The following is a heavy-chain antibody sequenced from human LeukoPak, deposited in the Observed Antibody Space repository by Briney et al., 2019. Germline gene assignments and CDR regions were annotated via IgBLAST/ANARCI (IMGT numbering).Heavy chain of an antibody. V-gene: IGHV3-7*01. CDR1: GFTFSTYW. CDR2: IKQDGSEK. Sequence: GGSRRLSCSASGFTFSTYWMSWVRQAPGKGLEWVANIKQDGSEKYYVDSVKGRFTISRDNAKNSLYLQMNSLRAEDTAVYYCARDYDILTGYYPILDYWGQGTLVTVSS. D-gene: IGHD3-9*01. J-gene: IGHJ4*02. CDR3: ARDYDILTGYYPILDY.